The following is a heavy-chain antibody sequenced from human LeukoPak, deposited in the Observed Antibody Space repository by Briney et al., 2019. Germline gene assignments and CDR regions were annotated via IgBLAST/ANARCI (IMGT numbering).Heavy chain of an antibody. CDR2: ISSDSRTI. CDR1: GFTFSSYS. V-gene: IGHV3-48*02. Sequence: GGSLRLSCGASGFTFSSYSMNWVRQAPGKGREWVSYISSDSRTIYYADTVKGRFTISRDNAKNSLYLQMKSLRDEDTAVYYCARYGSGTSYITNYFDYWGQGTLVTVSS. CDR3: ARYGSGTSYITNYFDY. J-gene: IGHJ4*02. D-gene: IGHD3-10*01.